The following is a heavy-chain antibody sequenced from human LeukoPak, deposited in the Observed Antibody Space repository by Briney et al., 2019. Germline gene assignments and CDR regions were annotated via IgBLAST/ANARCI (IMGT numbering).Heavy chain of an antibody. CDR1: GGSISSGGYY. J-gene: IGHJ4*02. V-gene: IGHV4-31*03. CDR3: ARVHYYDFWSGRTRPDYYFDY. CDR2: IYYSGST. D-gene: IGHD3-3*01. Sequence: PSETLSLTCTVSGGSISSGGYYWSWIRQHPGTGLEWIGYIYYSGSTYYNPSLKSRVTISVDTSKNQFSLKLSSVTAADTAVYYCARVHYYDFWSGRTRPDYYFDYWGQGTLVTVSS.